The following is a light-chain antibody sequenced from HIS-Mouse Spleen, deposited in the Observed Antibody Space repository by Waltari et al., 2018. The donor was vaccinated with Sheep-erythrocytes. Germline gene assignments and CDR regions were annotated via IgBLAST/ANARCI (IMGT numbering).Light chain of an antibody. CDR2: GKN. CDR3: NSRDSSGNHLGVV. J-gene: IGLJ2*01. Sequence: SSELTQDPAVSVALGQTVRITCQGDSLRSYYASWFQQKPGKAPVLVIYGKNNRPSGIPDRFSGSRSGNTASLTITGAQAEDEADFYCNSRDSSGNHLGVVFGGGTKLTVL. CDR1: SLRSYY. V-gene: IGLV3-19*01.